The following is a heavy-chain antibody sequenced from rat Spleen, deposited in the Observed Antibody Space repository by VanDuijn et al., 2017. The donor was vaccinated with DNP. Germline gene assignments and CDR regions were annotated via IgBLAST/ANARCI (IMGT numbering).Heavy chain of an antibody. D-gene: IGHD1-7*01. CDR2: ISYDGGST. CDR1: GFTFNTYW. CDR3: ATEDYGYPFDY. J-gene: IGHJ2*01. Sequence: EVQLVESGGGLVPPGRSLKLSCVASGFTFNTYWMFWIRQTPGKGLEWVASISYDGGSTYYRDSVKGRFTISRDNAKSSLYLQMDSLRSEDTATYYCATEDYGYPFDYWGQGVMVTVSS. V-gene: IGHV5-31*01.